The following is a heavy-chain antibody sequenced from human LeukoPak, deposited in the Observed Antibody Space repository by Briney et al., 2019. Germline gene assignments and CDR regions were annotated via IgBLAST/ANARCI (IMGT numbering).Heavy chain of an antibody. J-gene: IGHJ3*02. CDR2: IGKGGDT. V-gene: IGHV3-13*01. CDR1: GFTFTIYD. Sequence: GGSLRLSCAASGFTFTIYDFHWVRQVTGKGLEWVSGIGKGGDTYYAGSVRGRFTISRENAKSSLYLQMNSLSAGDTAVYFCTRGAAGFDIWGQGTMVIVAS. CDR3: TRGAAGFDI.